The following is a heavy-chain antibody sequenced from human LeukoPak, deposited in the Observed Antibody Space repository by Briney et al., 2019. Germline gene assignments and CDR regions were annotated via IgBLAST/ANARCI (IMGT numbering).Heavy chain of an antibody. D-gene: IGHD1-1*01. CDR2: IHYSGST. J-gene: IGHJ4*02. Sequence: AETLSLTCSVSGDSISSSRTIYYWGWIRQPPGKGLEWLGSIHYSGSTYYTPSLKSRVTTSLDTSKNQFSLKMSSVAAADTAVYYCARGGYYWNDWGRDFPYYFDYWGQGILVTVSS. CDR3: ARGGYYWNDWGRDFPYYFDY. V-gene: IGHV4-39*02. CDR1: GDSISSSRTIYY.